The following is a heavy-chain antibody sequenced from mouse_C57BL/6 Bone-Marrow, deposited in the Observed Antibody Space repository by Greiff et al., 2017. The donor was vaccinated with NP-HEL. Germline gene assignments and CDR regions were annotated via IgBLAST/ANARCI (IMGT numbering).Heavy chain of an antibody. V-gene: IGHV1-64*01. CDR1: GYTFTSYW. J-gene: IGHJ4*01. D-gene: IGHD1-1*01. Sequence: QVQLQQPGAELVKPGASVKLSSKASGYTFTSYWMHWVKQRPGQGLEWIGMIHPNSGSTNYNEKFKSKATLTVDKSSSTAYMQLSSLTSEDSAVYYCARSGTTVVPGDYWGQGTAVTVSS. CDR2: IHPNSGST. CDR3: ARSGTTVVPGDY.